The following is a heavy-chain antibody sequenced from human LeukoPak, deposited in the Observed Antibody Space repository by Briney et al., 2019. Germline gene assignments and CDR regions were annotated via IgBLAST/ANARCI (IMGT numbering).Heavy chain of an antibody. V-gene: IGHV3-74*01. CDR3: ASSTQISKYADY. D-gene: IGHD2-2*01. CDR2: INSDGSIT. Sequence: GGSLRLSCAASGFTFSSYWMHWVRQAPGKGLVWVSRINSDGSITTYADSVRGRFTISRDNAESTLYLQMNSLRAEDTAVYYCASSTQISKYADYWGQGALVTVFS. CDR1: GFTFSSYW. J-gene: IGHJ4*02.